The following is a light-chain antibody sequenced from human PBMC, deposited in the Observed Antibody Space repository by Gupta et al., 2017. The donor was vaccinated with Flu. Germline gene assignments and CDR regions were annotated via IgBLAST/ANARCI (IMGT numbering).Light chain of an antibody. CDR3: TSFTGSGTWV. Sequence: TTSDVGAHNYVSWYQQLPGKAPKVIVYEVINRPSGVSFRFSGSKSGNTASLTISGLQADDEADYYCTSFTGSGTWVFGGGTRVTVL. CDR2: EVI. V-gene: IGLV2-14*01. J-gene: IGLJ3*02. CDR1: TSDVGAHNY.